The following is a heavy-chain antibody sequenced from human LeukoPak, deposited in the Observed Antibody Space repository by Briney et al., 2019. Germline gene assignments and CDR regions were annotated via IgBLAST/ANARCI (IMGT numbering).Heavy chain of an antibody. D-gene: IGHD3-22*01. CDR1: GFTVSSNY. Sequence: GGSLRLSCAASGFTVSSNYMSWVRQAPGKGLGWVSVIYSGGSTYYADSVKGRFTISRDNSKNTLYLQMNSLRAEDTAVYYCARDRGGYYYDSSGYYDYWGQGTLVTVSS. CDR2: IYSGGST. V-gene: IGHV3-53*01. J-gene: IGHJ4*02. CDR3: ARDRGGYYYDSSGYYDY.